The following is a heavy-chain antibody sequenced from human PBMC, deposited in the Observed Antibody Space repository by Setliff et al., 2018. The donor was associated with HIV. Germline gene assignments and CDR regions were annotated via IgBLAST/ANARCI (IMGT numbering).Heavy chain of an antibody. CDR2: IYYRGST. J-gene: IGHJ4*02. CDR1: GGSISSSSYY. Sequence: PSETLSLTCTVSGGSISSSSYYWGWIRQPPGKGLQWIGSIYYRGSTYYNPSLNSRVTISVDASKNQFSLKLSSVTAADTAVYYCASLPPLYDSSGYYFDYWGQGTLVTVSS. D-gene: IGHD3-22*01. V-gene: IGHV4-39*01. CDR3: ASLPPLYDSSGYYFDY.